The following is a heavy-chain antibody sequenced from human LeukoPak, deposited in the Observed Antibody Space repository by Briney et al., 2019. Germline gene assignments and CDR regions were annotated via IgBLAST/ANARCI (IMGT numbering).Heavy chain of an antibody. CDR3: ARVSGGSSSWHPLGPFDI. D-gene: IGHD6-13*01. CDR1: GFTFDDYG. V-gene: IGHV3-20*04. Sequence: EGSLRLSCAASGFTFDDYGMSWVRQAPGKGLEWVSGINWNGGSTGYADSVKGRFTISRDNAKNSLYLQMNSLRAEDTAVYYCARVSGGSSSWHPLGPFDIWGQGTMVTVSS. CDR2: INWNGGST. J-gene: IGHJ3*02.